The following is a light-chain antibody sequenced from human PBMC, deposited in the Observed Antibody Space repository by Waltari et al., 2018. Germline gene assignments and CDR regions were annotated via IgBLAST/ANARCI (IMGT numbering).Light chain of an antibody. J-gene: IGLJ1*01. CDR3: SSCSYTPTTTVV. CDR2: EVT. Sequence: QSALTQPASVSGSPGQSVTISCTGTFSAVGGYPYVSWYQHHPGKAPKLIIYEVTDRPSGVSNRFSGSKSGDTASLTISGLQAEDEADYYCSSCSYTPTTTVVFGTGTRVTVL. V-gene: IGLV2-14*01. CDR1: FSAVGGYPY.